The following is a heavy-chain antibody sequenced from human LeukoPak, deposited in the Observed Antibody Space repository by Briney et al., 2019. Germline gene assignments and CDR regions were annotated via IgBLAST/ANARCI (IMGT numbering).Heavy chain of an antibody. CDR3: ARERGDSGSYQFDY. Sequence: GASVKVSCKASGGTFSSYAISWVRQAPGQGLEWMGRIIPILGIANYAQKFQGRVTITADKSTSTAYMELSSLRSEDTAVYYCARERGDSGSYQFDYWGQGTLVTVSS. CDR1: GGTFSSYA. D-gene: IGHD1-26*01. CDR2: IIPILGIA. J-gene: IGHJ4*02. V-gene: IGHV1-69*04.